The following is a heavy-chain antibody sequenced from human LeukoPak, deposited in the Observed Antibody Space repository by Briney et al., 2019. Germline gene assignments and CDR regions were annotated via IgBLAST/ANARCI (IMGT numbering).Heavy chain of an antibody. V-gene: IGHV3-66*01. J-gene: IGHJ4*02. CDR2: IYSGGST. CDR1: EFSVGSNY. D-gene: IGHD3-22*01. CDR3: ARDVTYYYDSSGYGY. Sequence: PGGSLRLSCAASEFSVGSNYMTWVRQAPGKGLEWVSLIYSGGSTYYADSVKGRFTISRDNSKNTLYLQMNSLRAEDTAVYYCARDVTYYYDSSGYGYWGQGTLVTVSS.